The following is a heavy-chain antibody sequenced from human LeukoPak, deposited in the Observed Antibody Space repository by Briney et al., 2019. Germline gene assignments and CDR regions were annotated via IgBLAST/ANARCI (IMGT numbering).Heavy chain of an antibody. D-gene: IGHD2-2*01. CDR2: IKQDGSEK. J-gene: IGHJ6*02. CDR3: ARDYHCSSTSCYLYYYYYGMDV. V-gene: IGHV3-7*03. Sequence: GGSLRLSCAASGFTFSSYWMSWVRQAPGKGLEWVANIKQDGSEKYYVHSVKGRFTISRDNAKNSLYLQMNSLRAEDTAVYYCARDYHCSSTSCYLYYYYYGMDVWGQGTTVTVSS. CDR1: GFTFSSYW.